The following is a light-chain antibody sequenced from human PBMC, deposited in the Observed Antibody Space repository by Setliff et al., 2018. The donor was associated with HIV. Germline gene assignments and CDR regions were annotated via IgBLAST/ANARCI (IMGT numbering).Light chain of an antibody. V-gene: IGLV2-14*01. CDR3: SSYTDTTSLV. Sequence: QSALTQPAFVSGSPGQSITISCTGTSSDVGGYNYVSWYQQHPGKAPKLMILDVDKRPSGVSNRFSGSKSGDTASLTISGLQPEDEADYYCSSYTDTTSLVFGSGTKVTVL. J-gene: IGLJ1*01. CDR2: DVD. CDR1: SSDVGGYNY.